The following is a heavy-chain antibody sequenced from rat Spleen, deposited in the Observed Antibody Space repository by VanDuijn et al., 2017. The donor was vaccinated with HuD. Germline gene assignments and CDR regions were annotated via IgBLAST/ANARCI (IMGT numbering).Heavy chain of an antibody. CDR2: ISPSGGNT. CDR1: GFTFSNYG. D-gene: IGHD1-11*01. J-gene: IGHJ2*01. CDR3: ARRHYGYTDYFDY. Sequence: EVQLVESGGGLVQPGRSLKLSCAASGFTFSNYGMHWIRQAPTKGLEWVASISPSGGNTYCRDSVKGRFTISRDNAKSTLYLQMDSLRTEDTATYYCARRHYGYTDYFDYWGQGVMVTVSS. V-gene: IGHV5-19*01.